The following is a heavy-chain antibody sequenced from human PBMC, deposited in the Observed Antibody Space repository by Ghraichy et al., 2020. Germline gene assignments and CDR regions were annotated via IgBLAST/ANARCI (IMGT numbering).Heavy chain of an antibody. Sequence: SETLSLTCNVSGGSIDRSDYYWGWIRQPPGKGLEWIGSFYYDGNTYYKSSVKSRITITIDTSKNHFSLKLTSVTAADTAVYYCARVGMGYYDFSSGDDFDYGGKGGMGTVSS. V-gene: IGHV4-39*02. J-gene: IGHJ4*02. CDR2: FYYDGNT. CDR3: ARVGMGYYDFSSGDDFDY. CDR1: GGSIDRSDYY. D-gene: IGHD3-3*01.